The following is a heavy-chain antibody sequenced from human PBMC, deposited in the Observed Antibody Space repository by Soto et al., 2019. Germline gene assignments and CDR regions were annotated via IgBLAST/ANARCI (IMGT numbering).Heavy chain of an antibody. V-gene: IGHV1-3*01. Sequence: QVQLVQSGAEVKKPGASVKVSCKASGYTFTSFAMHWVRQAPGQRLEWMGWINAGNGNTKYSQKFQGRVTITRDTSASTAYMELSSLRSEDTAVYYCAREGYSYLSYYFDYWGQGTLVTVSS. J-gene: IGHJ4*02. CDR3: AREGYSYLSYYFDY. CDR2: INAGNGNT. CDR1: GYTFTSFA. D-gene: IGHD5-18*01.